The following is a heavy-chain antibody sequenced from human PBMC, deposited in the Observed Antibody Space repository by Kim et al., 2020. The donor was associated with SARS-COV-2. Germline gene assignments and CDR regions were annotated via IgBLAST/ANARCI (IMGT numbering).Heavy chain of an antibody. CDR2: ISGDGLSI. Sequence: GGSLRLSCVASGFTFGDYAMHWIRQVSGGGLEWVSGISGDGLSIGYAVSVEGRFRTSRDNRRGTLYLEMNSLTNEDTAQYFCTKDHDRSLSSEYMVVWG. D-gene: IGHD1-26*01. J-gene: IGHJ6*03. CDR3: TKDHDRSLSSEYMVV. CDR1: GFTFGDYA. V-gene: IGHV3-43*02.